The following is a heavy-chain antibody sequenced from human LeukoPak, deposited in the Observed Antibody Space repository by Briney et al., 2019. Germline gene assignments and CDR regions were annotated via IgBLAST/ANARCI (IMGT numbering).Heavy chain of an antibody. D-gene: IGHD3-10*01. Sequence: PSETLSLTCTVSGGSISSYYWSWIRQSPGKGLEWIAYVYSSGAANYNPSLKSRASISLDTSKDRVSLRLSSVTAADTAVYYCAITRQVGVFDYWGRGTLVTVSS. CDR3: AITRQVGVFDY. V-gene: IGHV4-59*01. J-gene: IGHJ4*02. CDR1: GGSISSYY. CDR2: VYSSGAA.